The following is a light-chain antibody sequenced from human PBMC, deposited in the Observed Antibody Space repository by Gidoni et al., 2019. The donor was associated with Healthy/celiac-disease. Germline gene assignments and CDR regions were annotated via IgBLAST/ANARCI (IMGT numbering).Light chain of an antibody. J-gene: IGKJ2*01. V-gene: IGKV1-5*01. CDR1: QSISSW. CDR2: DAS. CDR3: QQYNSYSYT. Sequence: DIQMTQSPSTLSASVGDRVTITCRASQSISSWLAWYQQKPGKAPKLLIYDASSLESGVPSRFSGSGSGKEFTITISSLQPDDFATYYCQQYNSYSYTFGQGTKLEIK.